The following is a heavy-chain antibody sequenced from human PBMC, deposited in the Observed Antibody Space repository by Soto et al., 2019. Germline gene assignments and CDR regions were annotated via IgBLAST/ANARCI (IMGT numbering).Heavy chain of an antibody. D-gene: IGHD5-12*01. J-gene: IGHJ4*02. V-gene: IGHV1-69*13. CDR3: ARGFHVEMATMGY. Sequence: ASVKVSCKSSGVTFSSYAISWVRQAPGQGLEWMGGIIPIFGTANYAQKFQGRVTITADESTSTAYMELSSLRSEDTAVYYCARGFHVEMATMGYRGKGTLVTVSS. CDR2: IIPIFGTA. CDR1: GVTFSSYA.